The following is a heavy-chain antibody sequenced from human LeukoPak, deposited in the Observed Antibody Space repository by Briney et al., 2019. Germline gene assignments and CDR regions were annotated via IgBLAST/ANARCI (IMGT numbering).Heavy chain of an antibody. D-gene: IGHD2-21*02. CDR1: GFTFSNYY. CDR3: ATGGDHPY. CDR2: IGSSDWPI. V-gene: IGHV3-11*01. J-gene: IGHJ1*01. Sequence: TGGSLRLSCAASGFTFSNYYMSWIRQAPEKGLEWVSYIGSSDWPISYADSVRGRFTVSRDNSKNTLYLQMNSLRAEGTAVYYCATGGDHPYWGPGTLVTVSS.